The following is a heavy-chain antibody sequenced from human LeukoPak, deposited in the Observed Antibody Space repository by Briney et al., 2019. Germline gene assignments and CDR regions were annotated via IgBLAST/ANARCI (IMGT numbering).Heavy chain of an antibody. Sequence: KAGGSLRLSCAASGFTFSSYGMNWVRQAPGKGLEWVSSISSSSSYIYYADSVKGRFTISRDNSKNTLYLQMNSLRAEDTAVYYCAKSGLNRFDYWGQGTLVTVSS. CDR3: AKSGLNRFDY. V-gene: IGHV3-21*04. J-gene: IGHJ4*02. D-gene: IGHD2-15*01. CDR2: ISSSSSYI. CDR1: GFTFSSYG.